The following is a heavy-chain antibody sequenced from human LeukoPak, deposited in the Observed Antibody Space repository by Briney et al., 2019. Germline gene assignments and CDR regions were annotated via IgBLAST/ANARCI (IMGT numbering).Heavy chain of an antibody. Sequence: SETLSLTCAVYGGSFSDYDWTWIRQPPGKGLEWIGEINHGGNTKYNPSLKSRVTISVDTSKNQFSLKLSSVTAADTAVYYCAEDITGKGGQGTMVTVSS. J-gene: IGHJ3*01. V-gene: IGHV4-34*01. CDR1: GGSFSDYD. CDR3: AEDITGK. CDR2: INHGGNT. D-gene: IGHD1-20*01.